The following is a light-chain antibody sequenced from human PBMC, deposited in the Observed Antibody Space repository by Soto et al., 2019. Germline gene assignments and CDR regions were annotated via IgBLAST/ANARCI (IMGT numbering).Light chain of an antibody. Sequence: EIVLTQSPGTLSLSPGERATLSCRASPSVSSNFLAWYQQKLGQAPRVLIYGASTRATGIPDRFSGSGSGTEFTLTISSLQSEDFAVYYCQQYNNWPRTFGQGTKVDIK. CDR1: PSVSSN. CDR2: GAS. J-gene: IGKJ1*01. CDR3: QQYNNWPRT. V-gene: IGKV3-15*01.